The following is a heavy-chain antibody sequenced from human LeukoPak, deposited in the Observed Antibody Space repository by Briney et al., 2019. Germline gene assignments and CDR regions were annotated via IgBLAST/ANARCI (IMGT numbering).Heavy chain of an antibody. CDR2: IYYTGNT. CDR3: AKQTGSGLFILP. V-gene: IGHV4-39*01. D-gene: IGHD3/OR15-3a*01. Sequence: SETLSLTCTVSGGSISSSSYYWGWIRQPPGKGLEWIGSIYYTGNTYYNASLKSRVTISIDTSKNQFSLKLTPVTAADTAVYYCAKQTGSGLFILPGGQGTLVTVSS. J-gene: IGHJ4*02. CDR1: GGSISSSSYY.